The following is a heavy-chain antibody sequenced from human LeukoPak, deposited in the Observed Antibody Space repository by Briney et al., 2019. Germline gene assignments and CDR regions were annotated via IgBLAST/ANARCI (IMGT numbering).Heavy chain of an antibody. CDR1: GLTVSSNY. J-gene: IGHJ4*02. D-gene: IGHD5-18*01. V-gene: IGHV3-66*01. CDR2: FYNGINT. CDR3: ARVGSGNAYGYADY. Sequence: GSRTLSCAAAGLTVSSNYMTWVRQVPGEGLEWVSVFYNGINTYNADSVKGSVTTSRDNSKNTLYLQMNSLRVEDTAVYFCARVGSGNAYGYADYWGQGAIVSVSS.